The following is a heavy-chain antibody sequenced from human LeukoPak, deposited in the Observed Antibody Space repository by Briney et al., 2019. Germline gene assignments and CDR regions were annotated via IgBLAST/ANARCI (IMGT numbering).Heavy chain of an antibody. Sequence: PGGSLRLSCATSGFTFSSSAMRWVRQPPGKGLAWVSTISGSGDGKYHADSEKRRFTISRDNSKNNLYLQMNSLRAEAAYDFYCGMLFYSSGMYHFDYWGQGTLVTVSS. D-gene: IGHD3-10*01. CDR3: GMLFYSSGMYHFDY. J-gene: IGHJ4*02. V-gene: IGHV3-23*01. CDR1: GFTFSSSA. CDR2: ISGSGDGK.